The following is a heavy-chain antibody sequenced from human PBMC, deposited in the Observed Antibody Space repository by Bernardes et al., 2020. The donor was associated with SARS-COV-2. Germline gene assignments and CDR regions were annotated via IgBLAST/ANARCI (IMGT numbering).Heavy chain of an antibody. D-gene: IGHD5-12*01. J-gene: IGHJ2*01. CDR3: SRDLAPRLRDWYFDL. CDR2: ISRTSIHI. Sequence: GGSLRLSCAASGFTFSNYDMNWVRQAPGKGLEWVSYISRTSIHIYYADPAKGRFTISRDNAENSLYLQMNSLTAEDTAVYYCSRDLAPRLRDWYFDLWGRGTLVTVSS. CDR1: GFTFSNYD. V-gene: IGHV3-21*01.